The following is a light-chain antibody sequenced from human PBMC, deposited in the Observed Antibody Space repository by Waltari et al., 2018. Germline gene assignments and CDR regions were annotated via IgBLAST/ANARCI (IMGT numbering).Light chain of an antibody. J-gene: IGKJ4*01. CDR2: VIS. V-gene: IGKV1-39*01. Sequence: DIQMTQSPSSLSASVGDRVTITCRASQTINKYLNWYQKKPGRAPKVLISVISYLHTGVPSMVSGSGSGTDFTLTISSLQPEDFATYYCQQSDSLPLTFGGGTKVEIK. CDR1: QTINKY. CDR3: QQSDSLPLT.